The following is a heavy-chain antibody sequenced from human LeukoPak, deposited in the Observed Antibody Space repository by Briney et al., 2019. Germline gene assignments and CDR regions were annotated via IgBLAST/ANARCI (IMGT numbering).Heavy chain of an antibody. J-gene: IGHJ6*03. CDR1: GFTFDDYG. CDR3: ARVSLETTSNYYYYYMDV. CDR2: INWSGGST. D-gene: IGHD1-1*01. V-gene: IGHV3-20*04. Sequence: GGSLRLSCAASGFTFDDYGMSWVRQAPGKGLKWVSGINWSGGSTGYADSVKGRFTISRDNAKNSLYLQMNSLRAEDTALYYCARVSLETTSNYYYYYMDVWGKGTTVTVSS.